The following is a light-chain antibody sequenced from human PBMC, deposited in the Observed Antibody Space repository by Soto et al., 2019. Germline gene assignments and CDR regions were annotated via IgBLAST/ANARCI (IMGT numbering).Light chain of an antibody. J-gene: IGKJ1*01. CDR2: WAS. CDR3: QQYYDAPQN. CDR1: QSVLYSSNNKNY. V-gene: IGKV4-1*01. Sequence: DIVMTQSPDSLAVSLGERATINCKSSQSVLYSSNNKNYLAWYQQKPGQPPKLLIYWASTRESGVPDRISGSGSETDFTLTISSLQAEDVAVYYCQQYYDAPQNFGQGTKVEIK.